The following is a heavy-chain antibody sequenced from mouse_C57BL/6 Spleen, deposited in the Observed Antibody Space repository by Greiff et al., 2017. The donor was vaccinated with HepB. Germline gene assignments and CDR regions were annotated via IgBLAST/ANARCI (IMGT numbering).Heavy chain of an antibody. CDR1: GFTFSSSA. CDR2: ISSGGDYS. Sequence: EVQLMESGEGLVKPGGSLKLSCAASGFTFSSSAMSWVRQTPEKRLEWVAYISSGGDYSYYADTVKGRFTISRDNARNTLYLQMSSLKSEDTAMYYCTRDYGYYAMDYWGQGTSVTVSS. V-gene: IGHV5-9-1*02. J-gene: IGHJ4*01. D-gene: IGHD1-1*01. CDR3: TRDYGYYAMDY.